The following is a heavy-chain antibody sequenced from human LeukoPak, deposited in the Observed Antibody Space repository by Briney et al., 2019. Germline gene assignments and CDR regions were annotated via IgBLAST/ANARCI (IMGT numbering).Heavy chain of an antibody. J-gene: IGHJ4*02. CDR1: GGSISSYY. CDR2: IYYSGST. Sequence: PSETLSLTCTVSGGSISSYYWSWIRQPPGKGLEWIGYIYYSGSTNYNPSLKSRVTISVDTYKNQFSLKLSSVTAADTAVYYCAREGYYYDSSGYFPYFDYWGQGTLVTVSS. CDR3: AREGYYYDSSGYFPYFDY. V-gene: IGHV4-59*01. D-gene: IGHD3-22*01.